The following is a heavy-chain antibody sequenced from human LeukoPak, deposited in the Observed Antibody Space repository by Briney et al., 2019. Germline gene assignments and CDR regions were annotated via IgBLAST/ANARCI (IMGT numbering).Heavy chain of an antibody. CDR2: INHSGST. D-gene: IGHD4-17*01. CDR3: ARSGSDYGDCFDY. CDR1: GGSFSGYY. V-gene: IGHV4-34*01. Sequence: SETLSLTCAVYGGSFSGYYWSWIRQPPGKGLEWIGEINHSGSTNYNPSLKSRVTISVDTSKNQFSLKLSSVTAADTAVYYCARSGSDYGDCFDYWGQGTLVTVSS. J-gene: IGHJ4*02.